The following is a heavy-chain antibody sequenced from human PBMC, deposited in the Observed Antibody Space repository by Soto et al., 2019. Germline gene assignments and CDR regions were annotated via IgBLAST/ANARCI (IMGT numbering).Heavy chain of an antibody. CDR2: INSDGSIT. J-gene: IGHJ4*02. Sequence: EVQLVESGGGLVQPGGSLRLSCASSGFTFSSYWMHWVRQAPGKGLVWVSRINSDGSITSYADSVKGRFTISRDNAKNTLYLQMNSLRAEDTAVYYCASHDSSGYYGYWGQGTLVTVSS. D-gene: IGHD3-22*01. CDR1: GFTFSSYW. CDR3: ASHDSSGYYGY. V-gene: IGHV3-74*01.